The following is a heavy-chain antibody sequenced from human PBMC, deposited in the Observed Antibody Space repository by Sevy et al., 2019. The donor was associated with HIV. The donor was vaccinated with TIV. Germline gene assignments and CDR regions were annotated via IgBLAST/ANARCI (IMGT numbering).Heavy chain of an antibody. V-gene: IGHV3-23*01. J-gene: IGHJ4*02. CDR1: GFTFSNYA. CDR2: FSFGCGKI. Sequence: GGSLRLSCAASGFTFSNYAMSWVRQAPGKGLEWVSTFSFGCGKINYADSVKGRFTISGDNSKNTLYLQMNSLRAEDTAVYYCAREGCSKPHDYWGQGTLVTVSS. CDR3: AREGCSKPHDY. D-gene: IGHD2-2*01.